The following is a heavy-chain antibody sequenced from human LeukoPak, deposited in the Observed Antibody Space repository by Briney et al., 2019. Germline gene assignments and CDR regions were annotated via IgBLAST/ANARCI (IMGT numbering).Heavy chain of an antibody. CDR1: GFIFRNYG. J-gene: IGHJ6*03. D-gene: IGHD3-10*01. V-gene: IGHV3-7*01. CDR3: ARSASGSYLNYYYYYMDV. Sequence: GETLRLSCAASGFIFRNYGMSWARQAPGKGLEWVANIKQDGSEKYYVDSVKGRFTISRDNAKNSLYLQMNSLRAEDTAVYYCARSASGSYLNYYYYYMDVWGKGTTVTISS. CDR2: IKQDGSEK.